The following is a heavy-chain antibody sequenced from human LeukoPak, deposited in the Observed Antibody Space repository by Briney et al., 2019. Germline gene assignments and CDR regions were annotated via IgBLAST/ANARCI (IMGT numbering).Heavy chain of an antibody. D-gene: IGHD2-8*01. CDR2: ISYDGSNK. V-gene: IGHV3-30*18. CDR1: GFTFSSYG. Sequence: GGSLRLSCAASGFTFSSYGMHWVRQAPGKGLEWVAVISYDGSNKYYADSVKGRFTISRDNSKNTLYLQMNSLRAEDTAVYYCAKNGNYYYYGMDVWGQGTTVTVSS. CDR3: AKNGNYYYYGMDV. J-gene: IGHJ6*02.